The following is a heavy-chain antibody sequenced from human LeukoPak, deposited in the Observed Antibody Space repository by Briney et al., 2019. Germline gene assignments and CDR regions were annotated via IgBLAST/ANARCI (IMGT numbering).Heavy chain of an antibody. Sequence: GGSLRLSCAASGFTFSSYAMSWVRQAPGKGLEWVSAISGSGGSTYYADSVKGRFTISRDNSKNTLYLQMNSLRAEDTAVYYCAKDYEAPPYYGMDVGGQGTTVTVSS. D-gene: IGHD3-3*01. CDR3: AKDYEAPPYYGMDV. V-gene: IGHV3-23*01. CDR2: ISGSGGST. J-gene: IGHJ6*02. CDR1: GFTFSSYA.